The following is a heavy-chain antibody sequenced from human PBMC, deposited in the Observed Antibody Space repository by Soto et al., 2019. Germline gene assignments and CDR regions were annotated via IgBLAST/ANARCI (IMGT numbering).Heavy chain of an antibody. J-gene: IGHJ5*02. V-gene: IGHV3-23*01. CDR3: AKDAGLYYYDSSGLNWFDP. CDR2: IGGSGGST. CDR1: GFTFSSYA. Sequence: GGSLRLSCAASGFTFSSYAMSWVRQAPGKGLEWVSAIGGSGGSTYYADSVKGRFTISRDNSKNTLYLQMNSLRAEDTAVYYCAKDAGLYYYDSSGLNWFDPWGQGTLVTVSS. D-gene: IGHD3-22*01.